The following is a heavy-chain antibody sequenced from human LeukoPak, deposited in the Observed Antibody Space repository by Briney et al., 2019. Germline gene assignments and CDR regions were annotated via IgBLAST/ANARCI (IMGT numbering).Heavy chain of an antibody. Sequence: GGSLRLSCAASGFTFSSYEMNWIRQAPGKGLEWVSYISWSATNIYYADSEKGRFSISRDNAKNSLYLQINSLRAEDTAVYYCARTLKLRLGELSTFDYWGQGALVADPS. J-gene: IGHJ4*02. CDR1: GFTFSSYE. CDR2: ISWSATNI. CDR3: ARTLKLRLGELSTFDY. V-gene: IGHV3-48*03. D-gene: IGHD3-16*02.